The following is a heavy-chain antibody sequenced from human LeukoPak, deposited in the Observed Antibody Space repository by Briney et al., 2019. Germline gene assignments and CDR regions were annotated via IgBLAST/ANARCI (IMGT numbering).Heavy chain of an antibody. J-gene: IGHJ4*02. CDR3: AKGGGRFDY. CDR1: GFTFSTYW. CDR2: ISSDGSST. V-gene: IGHV3-74*01. D-gene: IGHD3-16*01. Sequence: GGSLRLSCAVSGFTFSTYWMHWVRQAPGKGLVWVSRISSDGSSTTYADSVKGRFTTSRDNAKNTLYLQMNSLRAEDTAVYYCAKGGGRFDYWGQGTLVTVSS.